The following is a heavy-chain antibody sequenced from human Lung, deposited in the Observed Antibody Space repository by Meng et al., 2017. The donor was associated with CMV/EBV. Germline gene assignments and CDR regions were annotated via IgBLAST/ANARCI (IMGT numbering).Heavy chain of an antibody. CDR3: ARAIVKNGKRQFDY. CDR2: ISPYNGDT. V-gene: IGHV1-2*04. D-gene: IGHD1-1*01. J-gene: IGHJ4*02. CDR1: GYTFIDYH. Sequence: QVQLAQSGAEVKEPGASVKLSCKTSGYTFIDYHIHWVRQAPGQGLEWMGWISPYNGDTIYARDSQGWVTMTRDTSNRTLYMEVSRLRFDDTAVYYCARAIVKNGKRQFDYWGQGTLVTVSS.